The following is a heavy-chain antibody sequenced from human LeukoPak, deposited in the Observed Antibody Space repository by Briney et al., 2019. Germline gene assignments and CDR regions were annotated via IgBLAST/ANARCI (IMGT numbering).Heavy chain of an antibody. Sequence: GESLKISCEGSGYSFPTYWIGWVRQMPGKGLEWMGIIYPGDSDTRYSPSFQGQVTISADKSISTAYLQWSSLKASDTAMYYCARQEYSNSNFDYWGQGTLVTVSS. CDR3: ARQEYSNSNFDY. J-gene: IGHJ4*02. V-gene: IGHV5-51*01. CDR2: IYPGDSDT. CDR1: GYSFPTYW. D-gene: IGHD4-11*01.